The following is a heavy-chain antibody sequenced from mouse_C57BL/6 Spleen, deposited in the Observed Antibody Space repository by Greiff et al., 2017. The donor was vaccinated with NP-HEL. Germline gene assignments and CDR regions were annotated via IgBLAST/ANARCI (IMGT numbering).Heavy chain of an antibody. CDR2: IYPSDSET. CDR3: ARSLYYYGSSYPLDY. V-gene: IGHV1-61*01. J-gene: IGHJ2*01. CDR1: GYTFTSYW. D-gene: IGHD1-1*01. Sequence: VQLQQPGAELVRPGSSVKLSCKASGYTFTSYWMDWVKQRPGQGLEWIGNIYPSDSETHYNQKFKDKATLTVDKSSSTAYMQLSSLTSEDSAVYYCARSLYYYGSSYPLDYWGQGTTLTVSS.